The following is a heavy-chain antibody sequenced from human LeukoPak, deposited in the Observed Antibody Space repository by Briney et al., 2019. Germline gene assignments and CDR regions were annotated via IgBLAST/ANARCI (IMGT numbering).Heavy chain of an antibody. V-gene: IGHV4-39*07. CDR2: IYYSGST. J-gene: IGHJ4*02. D-gene: IGHD3-3*01. CDR3: ARTDGYDFWSRTPFDY. CDR1: GGSISSSSYY. Sequence: SETLSLTCTVSGGSISSSSYYWGWIRQPPGKGLEWIGSIYYSGSTYYNPSLKSRVTISVDTSKNQFSLKLSSVTAADTAVYYCARTDGYDFWSRTPFDYWGQGTLVTVSS.